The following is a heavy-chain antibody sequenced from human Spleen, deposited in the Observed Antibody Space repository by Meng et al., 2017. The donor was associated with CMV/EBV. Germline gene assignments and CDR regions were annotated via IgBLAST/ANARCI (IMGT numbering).Heavy chain of an antibody. Sequence: SETLSLTCTVYGGSFSAYYWSWIRQPPGKGLEWIGEITHTGSTNYNPSLKSRVTISVDTSKNQFSLQVSSVTAADTAVYYCARPLGYCSITSCSRAFDIWGQGTMVTVSS. D-gene: IGHD2-2*01. CDR3: ARPLGYCSITSCSRAFDI. V-gene: IGHV4-34*01. CDR2: ITHTGST. J-gene: IGHJ3*02. CDR1: GGSFSAYY.